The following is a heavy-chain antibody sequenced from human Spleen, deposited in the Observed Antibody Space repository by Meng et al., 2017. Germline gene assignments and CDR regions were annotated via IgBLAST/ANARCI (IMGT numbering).Heavy chain of an antibody. CDR1: GFTFSNAW. J-gene: IGHJ4*02. V-gene: IGHV3-15*01. CDR3: SGHVDY. Sequence: GESLKISCAASGFTFSNAWMTWVRQAPGKGLEWIGRMKSNVDGGTVDYAAAVKGRFFISRDDSENTFYLQMNSLKTEDTAVYYCSGHVDYWGQGPRVTVYS. CDR2: MKSNVDGGTV.